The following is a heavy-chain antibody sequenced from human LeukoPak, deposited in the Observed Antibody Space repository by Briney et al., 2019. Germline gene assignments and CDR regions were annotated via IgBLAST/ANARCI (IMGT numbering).Heavy chain of an antibody. Sequence: PGGSLRLSCAASGFTFSSYEMNWVRQAPGKGLEWVSYISSSGSTIYYADPVKGRFTISRDNAKNSLYLQMNSLRAEDTAVYYCARDGLLPDYYGSGRIIPYFDYWGQGTLVTVSS. CDR3: ARDGLLPDYYGSGRIIPYFDY. CDR2: ISSSGSTI. CDR1: GFTFSSYE. D-gene: IGHD3-10*01. V-gene: IGHV3-48*03. J-gene: IGHJ4*02.